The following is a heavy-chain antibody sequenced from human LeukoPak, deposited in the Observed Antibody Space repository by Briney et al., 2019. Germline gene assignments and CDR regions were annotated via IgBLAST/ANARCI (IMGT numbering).Heavy chain of an antibody. CDR2: MYYSGSN. V-gene: IGHV4-59*08. J-gene: IGHJ5*02. CDR3: ARHGGPWDWFDP. Sequence: PSETLSLTCTVSGFSISSYYWSWIRQPPGKGLEWIGYMYYSGSNNYNPSLKSRITILVDPSNSQCSLKLSSVTAADTAVYYCARHGGPWDWFDPGGQGTLVTVSS. CDR1: GFSISSYY. D-gene: IGHD3-16*01.